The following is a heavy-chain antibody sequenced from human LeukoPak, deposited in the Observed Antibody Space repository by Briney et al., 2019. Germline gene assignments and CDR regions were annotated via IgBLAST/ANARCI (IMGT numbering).Heavy chain of an antibody. J-gene: IGHJ3*02. D-gene: IGHD5-24*01. CDR3: ARDRDGYNGGAFDI. CDR2: INHSGST. Sequence: PSETLSLTCAVYGGSFSGYYWSWIRQPLGKGLEWIGEINHSGSTNYNPSLKSRVTISVDTSRNQFSLKLSSVTAADTAVYYCARDRDGYNGGAFDIWGQGTMVTVSS. V-gene: IGHV4-34*01. CDR1: GGSFSGYY.